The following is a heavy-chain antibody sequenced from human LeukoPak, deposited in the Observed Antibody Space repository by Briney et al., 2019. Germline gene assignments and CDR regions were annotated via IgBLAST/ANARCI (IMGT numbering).Heavy chain of an antibody. CDR2: ISAYNSNT. Sequence: ASVTLSLKASGYTFTIYGIRWVRHAPGQGHEWMGWISAYNSNTNDAQKLQGRVTMTTDTSTSTAYMELRSLRSDDTAVYYCARDPDDYGDYEYPFDYWGQGTLVTVSS. J-gene: IGHJ4*02. CDR1: GYTFTIYG. CDR3: ARDPDDYGDYEYPFDY. V-gene: IGHV1-18*01. D-gene: IGHD4-17*01.